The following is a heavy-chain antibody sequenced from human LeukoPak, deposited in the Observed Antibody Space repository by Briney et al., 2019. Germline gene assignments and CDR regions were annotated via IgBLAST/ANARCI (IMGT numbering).Heavy chain of an antibody. V-gene: IGHV1-69*04. Sequence: AAVNVSFKASGGTFSSYAISWVRQAPGQGLEWMGRIIPILGIANYAQKFQGRVTITADKSTSTAYMELSILRSEDTAVYYCARGGYCSGGSCSDAFDIWGQGTMVTVSS. CDR3: ARGGYCSGGSCSDAFDI. CDR2: IIPILGIA. CDR1: GGTFSSYA. J-gene: IGHJ3*02. D-gene: IGHD2-15*01.